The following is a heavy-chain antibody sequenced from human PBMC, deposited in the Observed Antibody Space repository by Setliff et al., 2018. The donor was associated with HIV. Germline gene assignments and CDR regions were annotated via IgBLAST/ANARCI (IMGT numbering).Heavy chain of an antibody. V-gene: IGHV2-5*01. D-gene: IGHD5-12*01. J-gene: IGHJ2*01. CDR2: IYWNDNK. CDR3: VRDFKWLNWFFDL. CDR1: EFSLSTSGVG. Sequence: SGPTLVNPTETLTLTCTFSEFSLSTSGVGVGWIRQPPGKALEWLALIYWNDNKRYSPSLKSRLTISRDNAKYSLYLQMNNLRTEDTAVYYCVRDFKWLNWFFDLWGRGTLVTVSS.